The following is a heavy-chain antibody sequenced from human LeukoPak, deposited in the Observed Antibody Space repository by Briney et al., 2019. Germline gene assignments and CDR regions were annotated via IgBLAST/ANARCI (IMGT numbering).Heavy chain of an antibody. J-gene: IGHJ6*03. CDR1: GYTFTSYY. CDR2: INPSGGST. Sequence: GASVKVSCKASGYTFTSYYMHWVRQAPGQGLEWMGIINPSGGSTSYAQKFQGRVTMTRDTSTSTVYMELSSLRSEDTAVYYCAREAAVAGYYYYYYMDVWGKGTTVTVSS. D-gene: IGHD6-19*01. CDR3: AREAAVAGYYYYYYMDV. V-gene: IGHV1-46*01.